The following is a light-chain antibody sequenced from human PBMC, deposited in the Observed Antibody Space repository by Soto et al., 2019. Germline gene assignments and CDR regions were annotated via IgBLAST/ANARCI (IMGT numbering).Light chain of an antibody. CDR3: QQYHSYALT. V-gene: IGKV1-13*02. Sequence: AIHFTQSPSSLSASEGDGVTITFRASQGINSALAWYQHKPGRAPRLLIYDASIVQIGVSSRFGGSGSVTDFTLTISSLQPEDFATYYCQQYHSYALTFGGGTELEIK. CDR2: DAS. J-gene: IGKJ4*01. CDR1: QGINSA.